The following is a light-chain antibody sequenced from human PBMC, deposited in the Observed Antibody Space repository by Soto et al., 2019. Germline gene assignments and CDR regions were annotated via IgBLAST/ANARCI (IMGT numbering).Light chain of an antibody. CDR3: VQGQQTPIT. CDR1: QSLLHSDGYNY. Sequence: DIVMTQSPLSLPVTPGEPASISCRSSQSLLHSDGYNYLDWYLQKPGQSPHLLIYLGSNRASGVPARLSGSGTGTDCTMKISRVEAEDVGVYYCVQGQQTPITFGHRTRLEIK. J-gene: IGKJ5*01. V-gene: IGKV2-28*01. CDR2: LGS.